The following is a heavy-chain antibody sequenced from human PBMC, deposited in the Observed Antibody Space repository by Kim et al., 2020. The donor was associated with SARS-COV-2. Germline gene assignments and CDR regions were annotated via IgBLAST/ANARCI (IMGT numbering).Heavy chain of an antibody. CDR2: INHSGRT. V-gene: IGHV4-34*01. CDR3: ARRLSNTSGWGSHYCDL. Sequence: SETLSLTCAVYGGSFSGYYWSWIRQPPGKGLEWIGEINHSGRTNYNPSLKSRVTISVDTSKNQFSLKLTSVTAPDTAVYYWARRLSNTSGWGSHYCDLWG. J-gene: IGHJ2*01. CDR1: GGSFSGYY. D-gene: IGHD3-10*01.